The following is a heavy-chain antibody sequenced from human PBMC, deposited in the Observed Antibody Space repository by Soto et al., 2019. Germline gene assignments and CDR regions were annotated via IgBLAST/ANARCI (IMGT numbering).Heavy chain of an antibody. D-gene: IGHD3-3*01. V-gene: IGHV4-61*01. CDR2: IYHSGST. Sequence: SETLSLTCTVSGGSVSSGSYYWSWIRQPPGKGLEWIGYIYHSGSTYYNPSLKSRVTLSLDKSKNEFSLKLSSVTAADTAVYYCVRSVILSGGSYKGLIRLHYFDTWGPGTLVTVSS. CDR3: VRSVILSGGSYKGLIRLHYFDT. CDR1: GGSVSSGSYY. J-gene: IGHJ4*02.